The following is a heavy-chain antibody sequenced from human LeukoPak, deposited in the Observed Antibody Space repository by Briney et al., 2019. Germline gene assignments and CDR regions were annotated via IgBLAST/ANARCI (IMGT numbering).Heavy chain of an antibody. V-gene: IGHV3-15*01. D-gene: IGHD5-24*01. CDR2: IKAKIHGETI. CDR1: GFTFSSYG. J-gene: IGHJ4*02. Sequence: GGSLRLSCAASGFTFSSYGMHWVRQAPGKGLEWVARIKAKIHGETIDYAAPVRGRFIISRDDSRNTVYLQMNSLKFEDTAMYYCTRRSTIWGRGTRVTVSS. CDR3: TRRSTI.